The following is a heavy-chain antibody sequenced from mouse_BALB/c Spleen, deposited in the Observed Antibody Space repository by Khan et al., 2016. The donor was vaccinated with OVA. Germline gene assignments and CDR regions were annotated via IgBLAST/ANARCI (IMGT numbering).Heavy chain of an antibody. CDR2: IWGDGST. V-gene: IGHV2-6-7*01. D-gene: IGHD2-10*01. Sequence: VKLVESGPGLVAPSQSLSITCTVSGFSLTGYGVSWVHQPPGKGLEWLGMIWGDGSTDYNSALKSRLSISKDNSKSQVFLKMNSLQTDDTAKYYCARAYYGNYREAMDYWGQGTSVTVAS. CDR1: GFSLTGYG. CDR3: ARAYYGNYREAMDY. J-gene: IGHJ4*01.